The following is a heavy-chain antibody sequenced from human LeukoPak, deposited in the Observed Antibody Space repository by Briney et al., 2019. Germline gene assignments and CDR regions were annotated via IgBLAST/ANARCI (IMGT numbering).Heavy chain of an antibody. V-gene: IGHV4-34*01. J-gene: IGHJ3*02. CDR3: ARVEYYYDSSGYYVAAFDI. CDR1: GGSFSGYY. D-gene: IGHD3-22*01. Sequence: PSETLSLTCAVYGGSFSGYYWSWIRQPPGKGLERIGEINHSGSTNYNPSLKSRVTISVDTSKNQFSLKLSSVTAADTAVYYCARVEYYYDSSGYYVAAFDIWGQGTMVTVSS. CDR2: INHSGST.